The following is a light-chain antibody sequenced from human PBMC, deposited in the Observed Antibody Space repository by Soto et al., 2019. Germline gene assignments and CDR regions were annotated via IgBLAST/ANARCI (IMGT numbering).Light chain of an antibody. V-gene: IGKV3-15*01. Sequence: EIVMTQSPATLSVSPGERATLSCRASQSVSSNLAWYQQKPGQAPRLLIYGASTRATGIPARFSGSGSGTEFTITISSLQSEDVAVYYYQQYNNWPPITFGQGTRLEIK. J-gene: IGKJ5*01. CDR3: QQYNNWPPIT. CDR1: QSVSSN. CDR2: GAS.